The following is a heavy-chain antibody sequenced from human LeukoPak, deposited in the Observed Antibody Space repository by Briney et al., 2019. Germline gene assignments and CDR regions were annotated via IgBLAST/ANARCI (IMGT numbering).Heavy chain of an antibody. CDR2: IYYSGNT. CDR1: GGSISSGDYY. CDR3: ARRYCSGGSCNALRNAFDI. D-gene: IGHD2-15*01. J-gene: IGHJ3*02. V-gene: IGHV4-30-4*01. Sequence: SQTLSLTCTVSGGSISSGDYYWSWIRQPPGKGLERIAYIYYSGNTYYNPSLKSRVTISVDTSKNQFSLKLSSVTAADTAVYYCARRYCSGGSCNALRNAFDIWGQGTMVTVSS.